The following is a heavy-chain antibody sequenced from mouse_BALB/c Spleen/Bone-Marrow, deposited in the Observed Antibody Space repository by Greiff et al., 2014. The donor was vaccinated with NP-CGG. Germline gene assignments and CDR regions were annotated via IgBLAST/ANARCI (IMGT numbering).Heavy chain of an antibody. CDR3: ARGRTTVVSDY. V-gene: IGHV1-69*02. CDR2: IEPSDSYT. D-gene: IGHD1-1*01. Sequence: QVQLKESGAEVVKPGASVKVSCKASGYTFTNYWMQWGKQRPGQGLEWIGEIEPSDSYTNYNQDFKGKATLTVDKSSSTAYMQLSSLTSEDSAVYYCARGRTTVVSDYWGQGTSLTVSS. J-gene: IGHJ2*02. CDR1: GYTFTNYW.